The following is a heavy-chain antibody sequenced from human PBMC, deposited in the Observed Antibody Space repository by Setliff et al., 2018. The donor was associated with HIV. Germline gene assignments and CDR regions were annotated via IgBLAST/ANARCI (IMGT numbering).Heavy chain of an antibody. CDR3: ARAGVATARYFDS. CDR1: GYNFANYW. Sequence: GESLKISCKGSGYNFANYWIGWVRQMPGKGLELMGIIYGGDSDVRYSPSFQGHVTISVDNSITTAYLQWSSLQALDTAIYYCARAGVATARYFDSWGQGILVTVS. D-gene: IGHD5-18*01. CDR2: IYGGDSDV. J-gene: IGHJ4*02. V-gene: IGHV5-51*01.